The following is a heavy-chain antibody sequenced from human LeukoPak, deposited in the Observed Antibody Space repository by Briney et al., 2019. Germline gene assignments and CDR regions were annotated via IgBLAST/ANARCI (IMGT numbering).Heavy chain of an antibody. Sequence: SETLSLTCTVSGGSTSSYYWTWIRQPPGMGLEWIGYIHGTGSTNYNPSLQSRVTISVDTSKNQFPLRLSSVTATDTAVYYCARLYSGYNYYFNYWGQGTLVTVSS. CDR2: IHGTGST. CDR3: ARLYSGYNYYFNY. D-gene: IGHD5-12*01. V-gene: IGHV4-4*09. CDR1: GGSTSSYY. J-gene: IGHJ4*02.